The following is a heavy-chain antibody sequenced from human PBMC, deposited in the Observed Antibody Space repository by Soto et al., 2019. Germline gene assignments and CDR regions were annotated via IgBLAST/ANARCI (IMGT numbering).Heavy chain of an antibody. V-gene: IGHV3-30*18. CDR3: VKDHWHSRSYENWYLDL. CDR1: GFTFSSYG. D-gene: IGHD1-26*01. Sequence: QVQLVESGGGVVQPGRSLRLSCVGSGFTFSSYGMHWVRQAPGKGLEWLAVISFDGNYKYHADSVKGRFTISRDNSKNTLFLEMNSLRTEDTAVYYCVKDHWHSRSYENWYLDLWGRGTLVTVSS. J-gene: IGHJ2*01. CDR2: ISFDGNYK.